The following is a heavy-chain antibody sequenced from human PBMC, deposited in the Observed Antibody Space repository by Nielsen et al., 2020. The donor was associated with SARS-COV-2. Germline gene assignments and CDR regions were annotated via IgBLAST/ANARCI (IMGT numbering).Heavy chain of an antibody. CDR3: ARDVYYYYYGMDV. CDR2: INTNTGNP. Sequence: ALVKVSCKASGYTFSWVRQAPGQGLEWMGWINTNTGNPTYAQGFTGRFVFSLDTSVSTAYLQISSLKAEDTAVYYCARDVYYYYYGMDVWGQGTTVTVSS. V-gene: IGHV7-4-1*02. J-gene: IGHJ6*02. CDR1: GYTFS.